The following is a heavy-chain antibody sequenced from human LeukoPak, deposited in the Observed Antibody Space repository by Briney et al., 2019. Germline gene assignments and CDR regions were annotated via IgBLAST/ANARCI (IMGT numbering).Heavy chain of an antibody. J-gene: IGHJ6*04. Sequence: GGSLRLSCAASGFTFDDYAMHWVRQAPGKGLEWVSLISWDGGSTYYADSVKGRFTISRDNSKNSLYLQMNSLRAEDTALYYCAKDHCSSTSCPTPSSYYYYGMDVWGKGTTVTVSS. CDR3: AKDHCSSTSCPTPSSYYYYGMDV. V-gene: IGHV3-43D*04. CDR1: GFTFDDYA. D-gene: IGHD2-2*01. CDR2: ISWDGGST.